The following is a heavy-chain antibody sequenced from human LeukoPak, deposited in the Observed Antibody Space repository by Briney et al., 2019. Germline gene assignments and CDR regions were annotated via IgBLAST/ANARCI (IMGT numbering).Heavy chain of an antibody. CDR1: GFTFSSYA. CDR3: AKREGYCSGGSCYARY. J-gene: IGHJ4*02. V-gene: IGHV3-23*01. D-gene: IGHD2-15*01. CDR2: ISGSGGST. Sequence: GGSLRLSCAASGFTFSSYAMSWVRQAPGKGLEWVSAISGSGGSTYYADSVKGRFTISRDNSKNTLYLQMNSLRAEDTAVYYCAKREGYCSGGSCYARYWGQGTLVTVSS.